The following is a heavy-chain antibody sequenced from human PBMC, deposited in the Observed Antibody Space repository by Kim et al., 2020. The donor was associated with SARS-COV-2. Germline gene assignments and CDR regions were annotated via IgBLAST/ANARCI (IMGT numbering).Heavy chain of an antibody. J-gene: IGHJ4*02. CDR3: ARGSSSWYPGY. V-gene: IGHV3-48*03. CDR2: ISSSGSTI. Sequence: GGSLRLSCAASGFTFSSYEMNWVRQAPGKGLEWVSYISSSGSTIYYADAVKGRFTISRDNAKTSLYLQMNSLRAEDTAVYYCARGSSSWYPGYWGQGTLVTVSS. D-gene: IGHD6-13*01. CDR1: GFTFSSYE.